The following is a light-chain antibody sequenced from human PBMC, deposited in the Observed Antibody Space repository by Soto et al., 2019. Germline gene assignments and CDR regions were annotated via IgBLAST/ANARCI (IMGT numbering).Light chain of an antibody. CDR2: KTS. CDR3: QQYHSLYT. J-gene: IGKJ2*01. V-gene: IGKV1-5*03. Sequence: DIQMTQSPSTLSASVGDRVTITCRASQSLSGWLAWYQQKPGKAPKVLIYKTSSLQSGVPLRFSGSGSGTEFTLTISSLQPDDFATYYCQQYHSLYTFGQGTKLQIK. CDR1: QSLSGW.